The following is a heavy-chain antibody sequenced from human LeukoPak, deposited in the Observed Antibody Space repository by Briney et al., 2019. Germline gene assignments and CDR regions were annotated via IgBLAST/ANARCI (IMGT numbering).Heavy chain of an antibody. CDR1: GFTFSSYA. CDR2: ISGSGGST. V-gene: IGHV3-23*01. CDR3: AKGASSGWLLYWFDP. J-gene: IGHJ5*02. Sequence: GGSLRLSCAASGFTFSSYAMSWVRQAPGKRLEWVSAISGSGGSTYYADSVKGRFTISRDNSKNTLYLQMNSLRAEDTAVYSSAKGASSGWLLYWFDPWGQGTLVTVSS. D-gene: IGHD6-19*01.